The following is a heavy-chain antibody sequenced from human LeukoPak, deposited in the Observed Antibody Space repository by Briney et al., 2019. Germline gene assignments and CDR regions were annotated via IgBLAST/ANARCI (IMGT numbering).Heavy chain of an antibody. J-gene: IGHJ4*02. V-gene: IGHV4-4*02. D-gene: IGHD1-26*01. CDR3: SRESGAFSPFGY. CDR1: GGSISRINW. CDR2: ISLSGHT. Sequence: SGTLSLTCDVSGGSISRINWWSWVRQSPGQGLEWIGEISLSGHTNYNPSLQSRVTMSLDEPKNQVSLDLASVTDADTAVYYCSRESGAFSPFGYWGQGTLVTVSS.